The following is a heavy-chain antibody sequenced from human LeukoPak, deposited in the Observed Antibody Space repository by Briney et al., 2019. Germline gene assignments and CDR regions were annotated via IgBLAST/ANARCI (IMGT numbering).Heavy chain of an antibody. J-gene: IGHJ4*02. CDR2: ISYDGSNK. V-gene: IGHV3-30*18. Sequence: PGRSLRLSCAASGFTFSSYGMHWVRQAPGKGLEWVAVISYDGSNKYYADSVKGRFTISRYNSKNTLYLQMNSLRAEDTAVYYCAKGTLIYYDSSGDYFDYWGQGTLVTVSS. CDR3: AKGTLIYYDSSGDYFDY. D-gene: IGHD3-22*01. CDR1: GFTFSSYG.